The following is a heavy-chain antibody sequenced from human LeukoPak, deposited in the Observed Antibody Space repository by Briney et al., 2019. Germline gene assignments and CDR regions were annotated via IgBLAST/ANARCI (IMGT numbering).Heavy chain of an antibody. CDR3: AREGEQSRHNTGVLDV. J-gene: IGHJ6*04. V-gene: IGHV4-39*02. D-gene: IGHD1-14*01. Sequence: PSETLSLTCTVSGGSISSSSHYWGWIRQPPGKGLEWIGNIYYSGSTYYNPSLKSRVTISVDTSKNQFSLKLSSVTAADTAVYYCAREGEQSRHNTGVLDVWGKGTTVTVSS. CDR2: IYYSGST. CDR1: GGSISSSSHY.